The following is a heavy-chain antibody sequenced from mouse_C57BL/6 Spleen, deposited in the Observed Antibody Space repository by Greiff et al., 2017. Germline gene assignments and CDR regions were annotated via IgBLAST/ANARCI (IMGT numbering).Heavy chain of an antibody. CDR2: ISDGGSYT. V-gene: IGHV5-4*03. D-gene: IGHD2-12*01. Sequence: EVKVVESGGGLVKPGGSPKLSCAASGFTFSSYAMSWVRQTPEKRLEWVATISDGGSYTYYPDNVKGRFTISRDNAKNNLYLQMSHLKSEDTAMYYCARAFSIPGAWFAYWGQGTLVTVSA. CDR3: ARAFSIPGAWFAY. CDR1: GFTFSSYA. J-gene: IGHJ3*01.